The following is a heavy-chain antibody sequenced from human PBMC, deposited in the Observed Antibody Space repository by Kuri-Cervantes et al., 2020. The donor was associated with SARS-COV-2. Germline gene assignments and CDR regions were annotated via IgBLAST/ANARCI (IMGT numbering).Heavy chain of an antibody. CDR3: TSPGGIVSGPGAFDI. J-gene: IGHJ3*02. CDR2: ISWNSGSI. V-gene: IGHV3-9*01. Sequence: GGFLRLSCAASGFTFDVYAMHWVRQAPGKGLEWVSGISWNSGSIGYAASGKGRFTISRDNAKYSLSLQMNSLRAEDTAVYYCTSPGGIVSGPGAFDIWGQGTMVTVSS. CDR1: GFTFDVYA. D-gene: IGHD3-10*01.